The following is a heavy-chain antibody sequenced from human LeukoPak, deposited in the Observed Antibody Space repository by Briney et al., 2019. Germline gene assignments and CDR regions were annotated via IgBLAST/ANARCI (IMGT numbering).Heavy chain of an antibody. V-gene: IGHV3-30*02. CDR1: GFTFNHYG. D-gene: IGHD1-26*01. CDR2: IRYDGINK. CDR3: AKECNCPTGGTWHAGTLDY. Sequence: PGGSLRLSCAASGFTFNHYGMHWVRQAPGKGLEWVAFIRYDGINKYYADSVKGRFTISRDNSKNTVYLQMNSLRPEDTAVYHCAKECNCPTGGTWHAGTLDYWGQGALVTVSS. J-gene: IGHJ4*02.